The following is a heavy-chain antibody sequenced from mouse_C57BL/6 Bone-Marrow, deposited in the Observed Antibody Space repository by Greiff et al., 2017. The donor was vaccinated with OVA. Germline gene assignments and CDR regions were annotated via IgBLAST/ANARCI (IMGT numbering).Heavy chain of an antibody. V-gene: IGHV5-17*01. J-gene: IGHJ4*01. CDR2: ISRGSSTI. D-gene: IGHD2-3*01. Sequence: EVMLVESGGGLVKPGGSLKFSCAASGFTFSDYGMHWVRQAPEKGLEWVAFISRGSSTIYYADTVKGRFTLSRDNAKNTLFLQMTSLRSEDTAMYYSARKNGYYVVHYYAMDYWGQGTSVTDSS. CDR3: ARKNGYYVVHYYAMDY. CDR1: GFTFSDYG.